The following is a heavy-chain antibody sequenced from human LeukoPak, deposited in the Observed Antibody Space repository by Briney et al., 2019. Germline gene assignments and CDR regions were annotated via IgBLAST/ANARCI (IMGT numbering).Heavy chain of an antibody. J-gene: IGHJ4*02. CDR2: IYYSGST. D-gene: IGHD6-25*01. Sequence: PSETLSLTCTVSGGSISSSSYYWGWIRQPPGKGLEWIGSIYYSGSTYYNPSLKSRVTISVDTSKNQFSLKLSSVTAADTAVYYCARRRISLPGPAAVFDYWGQGTLVTVSS. V-gene: IGHV4-39*01. CDR3: ARRRISLPGPAAVFDY. CDR1: GGSISSSSYY.